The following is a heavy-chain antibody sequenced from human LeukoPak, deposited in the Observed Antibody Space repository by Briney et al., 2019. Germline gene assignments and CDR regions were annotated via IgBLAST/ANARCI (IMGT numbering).Heavy chain of an antibody. J-gene: IGHJ3*02. CDR3: ARGEDAFDI. CDR2: ISGSGGST. Sequence: PGGSLRLSCAASGFTFSSYAMSWVRQAPGKGLEWVSAISGSGGSTYYAGSVKGRFTISREKAKNSLYLQMNSLRAGDTAVYYCARGEDAFDIWGQGTMVTVSS. V-gene: IGHV3-23*01. CDR1: GFTFSSYA.